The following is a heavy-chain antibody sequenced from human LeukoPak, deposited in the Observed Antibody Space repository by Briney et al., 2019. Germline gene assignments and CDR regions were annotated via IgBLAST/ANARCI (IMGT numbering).Heavy chain of an antibody. Sequence: GGSLRLSCAASGFTFSSYAMSWVRQAPGKGLEWVSAISGSGGSTYYADSVKGRFTISRDNSKNTLYLQMNSLRAEDTAVYYCAKDRRRFEAFTMIVVVNDAFDIWGQGTMATTSS. CDR2: ISGSGGST. J-gene: IGHJ3*02. D-gene: IGHD3-22*01. V-gene: IGHV3-23*01. CDR1: GFTFSSYA. CDR3: AKDRRRFEAFTMIVVVNDAFDI.